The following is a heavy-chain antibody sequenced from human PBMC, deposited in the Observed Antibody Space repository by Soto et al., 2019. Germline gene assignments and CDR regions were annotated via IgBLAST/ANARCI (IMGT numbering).Heavy chain of an antibody. V-gene: IGHV5-51*01. CDR1: GYSFTSYW. Sequence: GESLKISCKGSGYSFTSYWIGWVRQMPGKGLEWMGIIYPGDSDTRYSPSFQGQVTISADKSISTAYLQWSSLKASDTAMYYCARMVAAGKYYYGVDGWGQGTTVTVSS. D-gene: IGHD6-13*01. CDR2: IYPGDSDT. J-gene: IGHJ6*02. CDR3: ARMVAAGKYYYGVDG.